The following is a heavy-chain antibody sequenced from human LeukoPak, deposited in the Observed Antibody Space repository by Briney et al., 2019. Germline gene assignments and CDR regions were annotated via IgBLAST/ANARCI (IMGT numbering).Heavy chain of an antibody. CDR1: GFTSSKYL. CDR3: ARSRGCYCPPFDY. D-gene: IGHD1-26*01. J-gene: IGHJ4*02. V-gene: IGHV3-74*01. Sequence: GGSLRLSCAASGFTSSKYLMRWVRQAPGKGLESVSRINTDGTVTTYADSVKGRFTVSRDNADDTMFLQMNSVRDEDTAVYYCARSRGCYCPPFDYWGQGTLVTVSS. CDR2: INTDGTVT.